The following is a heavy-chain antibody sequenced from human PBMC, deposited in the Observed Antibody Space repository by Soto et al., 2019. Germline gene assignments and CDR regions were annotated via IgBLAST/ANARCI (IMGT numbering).Heavy chain of an antibody. D-gene: IGHD3-16*01. CDR3: AKELRETGGYYFDC. Sequence: QVQLVESGGGVVQPGRSLRLSRAASGFSFSKYGMHWVRQAPGKGLEWVAEMSDDGSKKYYGDSVKGRFTISRDNSKNTLYLLMDSLRPEDTAMYYCAKELRETGGYYFDCWGQGTLVTVSS. CDR2: MSDDGSKK. V-gene: IGHV3-30*18. J-gene: IGHJ4*02. CDR1: GFSFSKYG.